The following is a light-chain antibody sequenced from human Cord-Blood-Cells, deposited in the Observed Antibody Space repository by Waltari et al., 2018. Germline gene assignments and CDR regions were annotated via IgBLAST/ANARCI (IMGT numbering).Light chain of an antibody. Sequence: QSALTQPASVSGSPGQSITIPCTGTSSDVVGYHYVSWYQQHPGKAPKLRIYDVSNRPSGVSNRFSGSKSGNTASLTISGLQAEDEADYYCSSYTSSSTLFGTGTKVTVL. CDR1: SSDVVGYHY. J-gene: IGLJ1*01. CDR3: SSYTSSSTL. V-gene: IGLV2-14*01. CDR2: DVS.